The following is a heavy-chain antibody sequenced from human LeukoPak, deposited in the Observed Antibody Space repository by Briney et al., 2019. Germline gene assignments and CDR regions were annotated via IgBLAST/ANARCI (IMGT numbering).Heavy chain of an antibody. CDR2: IIPIFGTA. V-gene: IGHV1-69*13. D-gene: IGHD4-17*01. CDR1: VCTFSSYA. CDR3: ARETTVTVFDY. Sequence: SVKVSFKASVCTFSSYAINWVRPAPAQGLEWMGGIIPIFGTANYAQKFQGRVTITADESTSTAYMELSSLRSEDTAVYYWARETTVTVFDYRGQGTLVTVSS. J-gene: IGHJ4*02.